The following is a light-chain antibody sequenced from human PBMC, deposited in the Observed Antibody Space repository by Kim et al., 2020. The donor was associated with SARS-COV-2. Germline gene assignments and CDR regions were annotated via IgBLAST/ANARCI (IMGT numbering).Light chain of an antibody. CDR2: QDN. J-gene: IGLJ2*01. V-gene: IGLV3-1*01. Sequence: SYELTQPPSLSVSPGQTASITCSGDKLGDKYACWYQQKPGQSPVLVIYQDNKRPSGIPERFSGSNSGNTATLTISGTQAMDEADYYCQAWDRSTVVFGGG. CDR3: QAWDRSTVV. CDR1: KLGDKY.